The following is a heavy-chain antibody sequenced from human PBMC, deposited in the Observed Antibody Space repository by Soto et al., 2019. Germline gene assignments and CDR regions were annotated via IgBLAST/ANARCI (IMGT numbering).Heavy chain of an antibody. CDR2: ISAYNGNT. V-gene: IGHV1-18*01. J-gene: IGHJ3*02. Sequence: QVQLVQSGAEVKKPGASVKVSCKASGYTFTSYGISWVRQAPGQGLEWMGWISAYNGNTNYAQKLQGRVTMTTDTSTSTAYMELRSLRSDDTAVYYCAIAPRFLEWLSLTTPLGKDAFDIWGQGTMVTVSS. D-gene: IGHD3-3*01. CDR3: AIAPRFLEWLSLTTPLGKDAFDI. CDR1: GYTFTSYG.